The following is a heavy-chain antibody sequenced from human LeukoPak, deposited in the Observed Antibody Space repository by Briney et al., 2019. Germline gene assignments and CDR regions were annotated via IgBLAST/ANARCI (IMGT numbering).Heavy chain of an antibody. J-gene: IGHJ4*02. D-gene: IGHD3-9*01. V-gene: IGHV4-39*07. CDR1: GGSISSSPYY. CDR3: ARERVLTGYPVFDY. CDR2: IYYSGTT. Sequence: SETLSLTCTVSGGSISSSPYYWGWIRQPPGKGLEWIGSIYYSGTTHYNPSLKSRVTVSADTSKNQFSLNLNSVTAADTAVYYCARERVLTGYPVFDYWGQGALVTVSS.